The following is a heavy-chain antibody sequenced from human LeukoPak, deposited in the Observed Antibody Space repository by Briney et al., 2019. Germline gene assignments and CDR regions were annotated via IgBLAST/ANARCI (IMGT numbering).Heavy chain of an antibody. CDR3: ARRPYGDYYYYYGMDV. J-gene: IGHJ6*02. V-gene: IGHV4-34*01. D-gene: IGHD4-17*01. CDR2: INHSGST. CDR1: GGSFSGYY. Sequence: PSETLSLTCAVYGGSFSGYYWSWIRQPPGKGLEWIGEINHSGSTNFNPSLKSRVTISVDTSKNQFSLKLSSVTAADTAVYYCARRPYGDYYYYYGMDVWGQGTTVTVSS.